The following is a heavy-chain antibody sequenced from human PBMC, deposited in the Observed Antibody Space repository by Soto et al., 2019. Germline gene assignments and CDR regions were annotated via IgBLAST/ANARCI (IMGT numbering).Heavy chain of an antibody. CDR1: GGSISSGGYY. D-gene: IGHD3-22*01. Sequence: QVQLQESGPGLVKPSQTLSLTCTVSGGSISSGGYYWSWIRQHPGKGLEWIGYIYYSGSTYYNPSLKSRVTISVDTSKNQFSLKMSSVTAADTAVYYCARGAKYYDSSGYLSYYYGMDVWGQGNTVTVSS. J-gene: IGHJ6*02. CDR3: ARGAKYYDSSGYLSYYYGMDV. V-gene: IGHV4-31*03. CDR2: IYYSGST.